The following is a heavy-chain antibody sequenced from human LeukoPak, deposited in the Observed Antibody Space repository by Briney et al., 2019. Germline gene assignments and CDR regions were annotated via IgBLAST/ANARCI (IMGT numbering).Heavy chain of an antibody. V-gene: IGHV1-18*04. D-gene: IGHD3-16*01. Sequence: RASVKVSCKASGYTFTSYGISWVRQAPGQGLEWMGWISAYNGNTNYAQKLQGRVTMTTDTSTSTAYMELRSLRSDDTAVYYCASSRAGGYFDYWGQGTLVTVPS. J-gene: IGHJ4*02. CDR2: ISAYNGNT. CDR3: ASSRAGGYFDY. CDR1: GYTFTSYG.